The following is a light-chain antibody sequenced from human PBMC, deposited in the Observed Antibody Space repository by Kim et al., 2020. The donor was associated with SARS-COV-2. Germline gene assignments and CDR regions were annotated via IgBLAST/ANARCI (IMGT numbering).Light chain of an antibody. V-gene: IGKV1-27*01. CDR3: QQYNRTPLT. J-gene: IGKJ4*01. CDR2: GAS. Sequence: DIQMTQSPSSLSASVGDRVTITCRASQGISNYLDWYQQNPGKVPKILIYGASTLPSGVPSRFSGGGSGTDFTLTITNLQPADVAIYYCQQYNRTPLTFGGRTKVDIK. CDR1: QGISNY.